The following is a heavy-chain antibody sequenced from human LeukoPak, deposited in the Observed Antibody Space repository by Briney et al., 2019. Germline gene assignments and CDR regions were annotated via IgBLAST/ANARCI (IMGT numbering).Heavy chain of an antibody. Sequence: PGGSLRLSCAVSGFTFSSYWMSWVRQAPGKGLEWVANIKQDGIEKYYVDSVEGRFTISRDNVKNSLFLQMNNLRVEDTAVYYCARGYSSALDYWGQGSLVTVSS. CDR1: GFTFSSYW. J-gene: IGHJ4*02. D-gene: IGHD6-19*01. CDR3: ARGYSSALDY. CDR2: IKQDGIEK. V-gene: IGHV3-7*04.